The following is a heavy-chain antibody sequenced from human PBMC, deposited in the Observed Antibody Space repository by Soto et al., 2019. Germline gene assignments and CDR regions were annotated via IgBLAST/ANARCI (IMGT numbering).Heavy chain of an antibody. J-gene: IGHJ6*02. Sequence: ASVKVSCKASGYTFTSYDINWVRQATGQGLEWMGWMNPNSGNTGYAQKFQGRVTMTRNTSISTAYMELSSLRSEDTAVYYCARGRQHDYGDYYYYGMDVWGQGTTVTVSS. CDR2: MNPNSGNT. CDR3: ARGRQHDYGDYYYYGMDV. V-gene: IGHV1-8*01. CDR1: GYTFTSYD. D-gene: IGHD4-17*01.